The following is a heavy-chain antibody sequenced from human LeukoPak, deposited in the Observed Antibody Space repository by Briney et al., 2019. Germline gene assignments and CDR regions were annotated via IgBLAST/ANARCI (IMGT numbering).Heavy chain of an antibody. Sequence: AGSLRLSCAASGFTFSTYAMSWVRQAPGKGLEWVSTISGSGGGTYYADSVKGRFTIYRDNSKNTLYLQMNSLRAEDAAVYYCAKDGSGNGYPNYYFDYWGQGTLVTVSS. J-gene: IGHJ4*02. CDR3: AKDGSGNGYPNYYFDY. D-gene: IGHD5-24*01. CDR1: GFTFSTYA. CDR2: ISGSGGGT. V-gene: IGHV3-23*01.